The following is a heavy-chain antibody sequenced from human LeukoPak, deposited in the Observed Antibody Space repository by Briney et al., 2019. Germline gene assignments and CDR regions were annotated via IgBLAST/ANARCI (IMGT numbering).Heavy chain of an antibody. Sequence: GGSLRLSCAASGFTFSSYSMNWVRQAPGKGLEWVSSISSSSSYIYYADSAKGRFTISRDNAKNSLYLQMNSLRAEDTAVYYCAREGYGDYTVDYWGQGTLVTVSS. J-gene: IGHJ4*02. CDR1: GFTFSSYS. D-gene: IGHD4-17*01. V-gene: IGHV3-21*01. CDR3: AREGYGDYTVDY. CDR2: ISSSSSYI.